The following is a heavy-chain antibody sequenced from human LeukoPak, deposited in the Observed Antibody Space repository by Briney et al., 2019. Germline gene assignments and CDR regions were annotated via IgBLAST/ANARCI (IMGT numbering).Heavy chain of an antibody. V-gene: IGHV3-23*01. CDR3: ARDPHTAMVPWYMDV. D-gene: IGHD5-18*01. CDR1: GFTFSSYA. CDR2: ISGSGGST. Sequence: GGSLRLSCAASGFTFSSYAMSWVRQAPGKGLEWVSAISGSGGSTYYADSVKGRFAVSRDNSKNTLYLQMNSLRAEDTAVYYCARDPHTAMVPWYMDVWGKGTTVTVSS. J-gene: IGHJ6*03.